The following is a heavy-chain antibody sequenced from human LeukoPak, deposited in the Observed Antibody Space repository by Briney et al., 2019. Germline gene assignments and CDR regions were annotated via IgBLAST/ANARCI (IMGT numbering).Heavy chain of an antibody. CDR3: AREVLRSLEWLSPNYYYYGMDV. J-gene: IGHJ6*02. V-gene: IGHV3-48*03. D-gene: IGHD3-3*01. CDR1: GFTFSSYE. Sequence: GGSLRLSCAASGFTFSSYEMNWVRQAPGKGLEWVSYISSSGSTIYYADSVKGRFTISGDNAKNSLYLQMNSLRAEDTAVYYCAREVLRSLEWLSPNYYYYGMDVWGQGTTVTVSS. CDR2: ISSSGSTI.